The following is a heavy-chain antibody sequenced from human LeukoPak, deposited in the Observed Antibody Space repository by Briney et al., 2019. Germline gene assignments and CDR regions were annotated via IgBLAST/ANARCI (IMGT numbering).Heavy chain of an antibody. J-gene: IGHJ4*02. CDR2: IKSRNDGGTT. CDR1: GFTFSSYA. V-gene: IGHV3-15*01. Sequence: GGSLRLSCAASGFTFSSYAMSWVRQAPGKGLEWVGRIKSRNDGGTTDYAAPVKGRFIVLRDESKNTVYLQMNSLRTEDTGVYYCTTDRGIAVRPLFDSWGQGTRVTVSS. CDR3: TTDRGIAVRPLFDS. D-gene: IGHD6-19*01.